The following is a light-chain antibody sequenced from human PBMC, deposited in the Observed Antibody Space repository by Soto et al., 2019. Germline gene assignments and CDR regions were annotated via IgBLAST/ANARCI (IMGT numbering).Light chain of an antibody. CDR3: TSYTSIITYG. J-gene: IGLJ1*01. Sequence: QSALTQPASVSGSPGQSITISCTGTSSDVGGYNYVSWYQQHPGKAPKLMIYEVSNRPSGVSNRFSGSKSSNTDSLTSSGLQAEDEADYYCTSYTSIITYGLGTGTKLTVL. CDR1: SSDVGGYNY. V-gene: IGLV2-14*01. CDR2: EVS.